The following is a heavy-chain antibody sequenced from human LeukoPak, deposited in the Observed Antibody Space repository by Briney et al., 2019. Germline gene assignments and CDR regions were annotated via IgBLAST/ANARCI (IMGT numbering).Heavy chain of an antibody. Sequence: GGSLRLSCAASGFTFDDYGMNWVRQAPGKGLEWVSSISSSSSYIYYADSVKGRFTISRDNAKNSLYLQMNSLRAEDTAVYYCARGALWLSKWFDPWGQGTLVTVSS. J-gene: IGHJ5*02. CDR3: ARGALWLSKWFDP. D-gene: IGHD5-18*01. CDR1: GFTFDDYG. V-gene: IGHV3-21*01. CDR2: ISSSSSYI.